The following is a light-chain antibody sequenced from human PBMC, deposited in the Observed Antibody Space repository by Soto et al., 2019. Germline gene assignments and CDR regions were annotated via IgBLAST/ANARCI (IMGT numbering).Light chain of an antibody. CDR1: SSNIGNNY. V-gene: IGLV1-51*01. CDR2: DNN. J-gene: IGLJ1*01. CDR3: GTWDSSLSAGEV. Sequence: QSVLTQPPSVSAAPGQKVTISCSGSSSNIGNNYVSWYQQLPGTAPKLLIYDNNKRPSGIPDRFSGSKSGTSATLGITGLKTGDEADYYCGTWDSSLSAGEVFGTGTKVTVL.